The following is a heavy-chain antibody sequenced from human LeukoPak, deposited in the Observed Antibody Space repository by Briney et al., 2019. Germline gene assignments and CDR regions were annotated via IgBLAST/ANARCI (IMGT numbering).Heavy chain of an antibody. CDR2: IKQDGSEK. Sequence: GGSLRLSCVASGFPFSSYWMTWVRQAPGKGLEWVANIKQDGSEKYYVDSVKGRFTISRDNAKNSLYLQMNSLRAEDTAVYYCARGIAARRWGQGTLVTVSS. J-gene: IGHJ4*02. CDR1: GFPFSSYW. CDR3: ARGIAARR. D-gene: IGHD6-6*01. V-gene: IGHV3-7*01.